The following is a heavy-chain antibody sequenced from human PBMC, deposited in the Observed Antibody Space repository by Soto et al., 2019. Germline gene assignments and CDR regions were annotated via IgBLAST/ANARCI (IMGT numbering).Heavy chain of an antibody. J-gene: IGHJ6*02. CDR1: GYTFTSYY. CDR3: ASSPAYGSSWYGIPPDLSHGMDV. D-gene: IGHD6-13*01. CDR2: INPRGGIT. V-gene: IGHV1-46*01. Sequence: ASVKVSCKASGYTFTSYYIHWVRQAPGQGLEWMGIINPRGGITTYAQKFQGRLTMTGDTSTSTVYMELSSLTSEDTAMYHCASSPAYGSSWYGIPPDLSHGMDVWGQGTTVAVSS.